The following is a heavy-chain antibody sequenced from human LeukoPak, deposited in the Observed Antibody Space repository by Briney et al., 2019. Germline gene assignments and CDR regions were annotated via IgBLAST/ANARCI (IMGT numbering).Heavy chain of an antibody. CDR3: ARGPSNYGLSAFDI. CDR2: ISFNEINK. CDR1: RFTFTNYA. Sequence: GGSLRLSCAASRFTFTNYAMHWVRQAPDRGPEWGSLISFNEINKYYADSLKGEFTISRDNSKNTLYLRPKSLRAEHTAVYYCARGPSNYGLSAFDIWGRETVVTVSS. V-gene: IGHV3-30*01. D-gene: IGHD4-11*01. J-gene: IGHJ3*02.